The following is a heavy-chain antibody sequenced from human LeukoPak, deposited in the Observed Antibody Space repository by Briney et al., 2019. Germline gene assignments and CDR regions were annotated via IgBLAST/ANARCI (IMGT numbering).Heavy chain of an antibody. D-gene: IGHD3-22*01. CDR1: GFTFDDYG. CDR3: ARERSYYYDSNPDYSDY. CDR2: INRNGGST. Sequence: AGGSLRLSCAASGFTFDDYGMSWVGQAPGEGLEWVFGINRNGGSTGYADSVKGRFTISRDNAKNPLYLQMNSLRAADTGLYYCARERSYYYDSNPDYSDYWGQGTLVSVSS. V-gene: IGHV3-20*04. J-gene: IGHJ4*02.